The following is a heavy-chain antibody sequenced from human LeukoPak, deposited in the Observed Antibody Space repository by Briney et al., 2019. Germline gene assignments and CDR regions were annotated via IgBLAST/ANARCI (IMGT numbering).Heavy chain of an antibody. CDR2: ISGSGGST. J-gene: IGHJ4*02. D-gene: IGHD4-11*01. V-gene: IGHV3-23*01. Sequence: GRSLRLSCAASGFIFSSYAMSWVRQAPGKGLEWVSAISGSGGSTYYADSVKGRFTISRDNSKNTLYLQMNSPRAEDTAVYYCAKAYAGTVTAPFFDYWGQGTLVTVSS. CDR3: AKAYAGTVTAPFFDY. CDR1: GFIFSSYA.